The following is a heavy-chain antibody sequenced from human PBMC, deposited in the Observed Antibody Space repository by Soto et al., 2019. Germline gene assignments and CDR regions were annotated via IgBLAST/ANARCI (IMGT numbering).Heavy chain of an antibody. CDR3: ATSYGTGFDT. J-gene: IGHJ5*02. D-gene: IGHD4-17*01. Sequence: QLQLVQSAAEVKKPGASVRVSCKAYGYPFIKYGISWIRQAPEQGLEWMGWIKVDSGYTNYAQKFQGRVTMPADTSSDTAFMELRSLRLDDTAVYFCATSYGTGFDTWGQGTLVSVSS. V-gene: IGHV1-18*04. CDR2: IKVDSGYT. CDR1: GYPFIKYG.